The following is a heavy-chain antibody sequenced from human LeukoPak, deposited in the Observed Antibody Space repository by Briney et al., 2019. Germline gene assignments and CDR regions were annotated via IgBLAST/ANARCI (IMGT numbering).Heavy chain of an antibody. CDR1: GDSISSSHW. V-gene: IGHV4-4*02. CDR2: VYHSGTT. CDR3: ARGRAAADNYFDY. Sequence: PSGTLSLTCAVSGDSISSSHWWSWVRQPPGKGLEWIGEVYHSGTTNYNPSLKSRVTISVDKSKHQFSLNLSSVTAADTAVYYCARGRAAADNYFDYWGQGTLVTVSS. D-gene: IGHD6-13*01. J-gene: IGHJ4*02.